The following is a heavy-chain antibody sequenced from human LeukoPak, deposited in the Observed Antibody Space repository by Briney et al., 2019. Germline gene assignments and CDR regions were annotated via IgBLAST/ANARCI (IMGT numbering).Heavy chain of an antibody. CDR3: ARRVRDVVVPAAHTPYYFDY. CDR2: IYYSGST. Sequence: TLSLTCTVSGGSISRGGYYWSWIRQHPGKGLEWIGYIYYSGSTYYNPSLKSRVTISVDTSKNQFSLKLSSVTAADTAVYYCARRVRDVVVPAAHTPYYFDYWGQGTLVTVSS. D-gene: IGHD2-2*01. CDR1: GGSISRGGYY. V-gene: IGHV4-31*03. J-gene: IGHJ4*02.